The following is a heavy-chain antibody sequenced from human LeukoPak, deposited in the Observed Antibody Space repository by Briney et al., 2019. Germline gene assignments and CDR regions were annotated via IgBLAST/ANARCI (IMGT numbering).Heavy chain of an antibody. CDR2: IFYSGST. CDR3: ARRSPYSTGWSSYFDY. J-gene: IGHJ4*02. V-gene: IGHV4-39*07. CDR1: GGSISTSSYY. D-gene: IGHD6-19*01. Sequence: SETLSLTCTVSGGSISTSSYYWGWVRQPPGKGLEWIGNIFYSGSTYYSPPLKSRVTISLDKSRNHFSLKLTSVTAADSAVYYCARRSPYSTGWSSYFDYWGQGALVTVSS.